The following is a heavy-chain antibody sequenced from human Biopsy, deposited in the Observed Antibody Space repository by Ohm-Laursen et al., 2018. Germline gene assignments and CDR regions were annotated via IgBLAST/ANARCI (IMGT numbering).Heavy chain of an antibody. J-gene: IGHJ6*02. D-gene: IGHD4-23*01. Sequence: SLRLSCTASGFSFSDYYMRWIRQAPGRGLEWVSYISGGGTIYYGDSMKGRVTISRDSAKNSLYLQMHSLRAEDTAVYYCARDTRWSPYSMDVWGQGTTVTVSS. CDR1: GFSFSDYY. V-gene: IGHV3-11*01. CDR3: ARDTRWSPYSMDV. CDR2: ISGGGTI.